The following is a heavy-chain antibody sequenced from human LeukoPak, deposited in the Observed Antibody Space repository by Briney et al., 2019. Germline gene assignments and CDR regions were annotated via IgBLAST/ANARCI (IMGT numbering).Heavy chain of an antibody. CDR3: AKVLLWFGEFFS. CDR1: GFTFSSYA. V-gene: IGHV3-23*01. Sequence: PGGSLRLSCAASGFTFSSYAMSWVRQAPGKGLEWVSAISGSGGSTYCADSVKGRFTISRDNSKNTLYLQMNSLRAEDTAVYYCAKVLLWFGEFFSWGQGTLVTVSS. J-gene: IGHJ5*02. CDR2: ISGSGGST. D-gene: IGHD3-10*01.